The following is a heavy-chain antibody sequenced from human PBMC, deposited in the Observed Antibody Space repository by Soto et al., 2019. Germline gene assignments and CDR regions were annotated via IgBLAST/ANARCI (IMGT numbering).Heavy chain of an antibody. CDR3: AREIVVVVAATVPNYGMDV. CDR2: MNPNSGNT. CDR1: GYTFTSYD. D-gene: IGHD2-15*01. Sequence: ASVKVSCKASGYTFTSYDINWVRQATGQGLEWMGWMNPNSGNTGYAQKFQGRVTMTRNTSISTAYMELSSLRSEDTAVYYCAREIVVVVAATVPNYGMDVWGQGTTVTVSS. J-gene: IGHJ6*02. V-gene: IGHV1-8*01.